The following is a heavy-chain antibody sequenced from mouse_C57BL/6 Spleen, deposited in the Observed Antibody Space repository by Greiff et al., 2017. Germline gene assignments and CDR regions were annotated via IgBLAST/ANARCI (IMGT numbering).Heavy chain of an antibody. CDR1: GYTFTEYT. CDR2: FYPGSGSI. J-gene: IGHJ4*01. V-gene: IGHV1-62-2*01. CDR3: ARHTNWDWSDYAMGY. D-gene: IGHD4-1*01. Sequence: QVQLKQSGAELVKPGASVKLSCKASGYTFTEYTIHWVKQRTGQGLEWIGWFYPGSGSIKYNEKFKEKATLTADKSSSTVYMELSRLTSEDSAVYFCARHTNWDWSDYAMGYWGQGTSVTVAS.